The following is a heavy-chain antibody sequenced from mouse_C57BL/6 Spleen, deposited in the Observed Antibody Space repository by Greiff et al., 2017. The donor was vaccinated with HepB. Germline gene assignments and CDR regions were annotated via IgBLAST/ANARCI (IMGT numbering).Heavy chain of an antibody. Sequence: EVQRVESEGGLVQPGSSMKLSCTASGFTFSDYYMAWVRQVPEKGLEWVANINYDGSSTYYLDSLKSRFIISRDNAKNILYLQMSSLKSEDTATYYCARAPDYYGSSRYFDVWGTGTTVTVSS. J-gene: IGHJ1*03. CDR1: GFTFSDYY. V-gene: IGHV5-16*01. CDR3: ARAPDYYGSSRYFDV. CDR2: INYDGSST. D-gene: IGHD1-1*01.